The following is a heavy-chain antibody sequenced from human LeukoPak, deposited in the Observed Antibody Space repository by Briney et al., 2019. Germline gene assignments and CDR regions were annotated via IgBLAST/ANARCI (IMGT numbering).Heavy chain of an antibody. Sequence: SETLSLTCAVYGGSFSGYYWSWIRQPPGKGLEWIGEMNHSGRTNYNPSLKSRVTISIDTSKNQFSLKLSSVTAADTAVYFCARQLYVSGSYYAPMDVWGKGTTVTISS. CDR2: MNHSGRT. D-gene: IGHD3-10*01. J-gene: IGHJ6*03. V-gene: IGHV4-34*01. CDR3: ARQLYVSGSYYAPMDV. CDR1: GGSFSGYY.